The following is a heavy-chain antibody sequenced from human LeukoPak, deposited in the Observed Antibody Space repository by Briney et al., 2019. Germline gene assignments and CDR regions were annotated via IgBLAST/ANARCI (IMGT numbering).Heavy chain of an antibody. CDR3: ATGRATSIY. J-gene: IGHJ4*02. CDR2: VRPDGSEK. V-gene: IGHV3-7*03. Sequence: FXFXXSLMTXVRQAPGXXXXWVASVRPDGSEKTYVDSVRGRFTISRDNAKKSLYLQMNSLRAEDTAVYYCATGRATSIYWGQGTLVTVSS. CDR1: FXFXXSL.